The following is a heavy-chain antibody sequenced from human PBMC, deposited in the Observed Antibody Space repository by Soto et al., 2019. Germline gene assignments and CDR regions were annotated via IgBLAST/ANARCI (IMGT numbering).Heavy chain of an antibody. Sequence: EASVKVSCKASGYTFTSYDINWVRQATGQGLEWMGWMNPNSGNTGYAQKFQGRVTMTRNTSISTAYMELSSLRSEDTAVYYCARGVKSGGPVLEWLSPSYYYYGMDVWGQGTTVTVSS. CDR3: ARGVKSGGPVLEWLSPSYYYYGMDV. V-gene: IGHV1-8*01. CDR2: MNPNSGNT. J-gene: IGHJ6*02. CDR1: GYTFTSYD. D-gene: IGHD3-3*01.